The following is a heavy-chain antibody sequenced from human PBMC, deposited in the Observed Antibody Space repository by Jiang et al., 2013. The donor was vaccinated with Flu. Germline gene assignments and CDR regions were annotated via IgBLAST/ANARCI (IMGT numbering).Heavy chain of an antibody. CDR2: IYYSGST. D-gene: IGHD3-16*02. CDR1: GGSVSSGSYY. CDR3: ARLRLRELSLRDGWFDP. J-gene: IGHJ5*02. Sequence: GPGLVKPSETLSLTCTVSGGSVSSGSYYWSWIRQPPGKGLEWIGYIYYSGSTNYNPSLKSRVTISVDTSKNQSSLKLSSVTAADTAVYYCARLRLRELSLRDGWFDPWGQGTLVTVSS. V-gene: IGHV4-61*01.